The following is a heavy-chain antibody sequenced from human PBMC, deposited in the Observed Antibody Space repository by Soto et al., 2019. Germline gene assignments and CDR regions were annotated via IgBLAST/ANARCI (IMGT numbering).Heavy chain of an antibody. CDR1: GYTFTGYY. CDR3: ATELYQVISDGMEV. CDR2: IIPETGGT. Sequence: ASVKVSCKASGYTFTGYYVHWVREAPGQVLEWLGWIIPETGGTSYAQKFQGRVTLSRDTSINTAYLELSRLRFDDAAVYFCATELYQVISDGMEVWVQGTTVTVSS. D-gene: IGHD2-2*01. V-gene: IGHV1-2*02. J-gene: IGHJ6*02.